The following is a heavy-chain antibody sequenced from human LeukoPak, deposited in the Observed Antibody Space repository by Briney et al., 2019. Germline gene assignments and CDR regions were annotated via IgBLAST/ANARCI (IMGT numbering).Heavy chain of an antibody. CDR3: AKSASGYYLFDY. D-gene: IGHD2/OR15-2a*01. J-gene: IGHJ4*02. V-gene: IGHV3-23*01. CDR1: GFIFSSYG. CDR2: VSGSGDST. Sequence: GGSLRLSCAASGFIFSSYGMSWVRQAPGKGLEWVSAVSGSGDSTNYADSVKGRFTISRDNSKNTLFLQMNSLRAEDTAVYYCAKSASGYYLFDYWGRGTLVTVSS.